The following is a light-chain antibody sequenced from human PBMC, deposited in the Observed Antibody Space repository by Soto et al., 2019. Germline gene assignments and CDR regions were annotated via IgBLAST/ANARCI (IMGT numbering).Light chain of an antibody. CDR3: QKYDSDPLT. V-gene: IGKV1-27*01. Sequence: DLQVPQSPPSLSASVGDRVTVTCRASHDIGNSLAWYQQRPGKSPRLLIYDASTLQSGVTARFSGNGSGTDFTLVISNLRPEDVATYYFQKYDSDPLTFGGGTKVEVK. J-gene: IGKJ4*01. CDR2: DAS. CDR1: HDIGNS.